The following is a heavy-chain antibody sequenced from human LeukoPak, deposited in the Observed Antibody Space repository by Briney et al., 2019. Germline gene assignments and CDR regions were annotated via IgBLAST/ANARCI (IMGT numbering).Heavy chain of an antibody. Sequence: ASVKVSCKASGYTFTGYYMQWVRQAPGQALEWMGWINPNSGGTNYAQKFQGWVTMTRDTSISTAYMELSRLRSDDTAVYYCARDGGYYDILTGYFRGGYFDYWGQGTLVTVSS. J-gene: IGHJ4*02. D-gene: IGHD3-9*01. V-gene: IGHV1-2*04. CDR3: ARDGGYYDILTGYFRGGYFDY. CDR2: INPNSGGT. CDR1: GYTFTGYY.